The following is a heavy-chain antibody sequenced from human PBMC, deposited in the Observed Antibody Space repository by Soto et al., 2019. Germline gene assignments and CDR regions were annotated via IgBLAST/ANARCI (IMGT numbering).Heavy chain of an antibody. CDR1: GFTFSDYY. V-gene: IGHV3-11*01. CDR3: ARDLGYYESSGYFDY. Sequence: QVQLVESGGSLVKPGRSLRLSCAASGFTFSDYYMSWIRKAPGKGLEWVSYIGSSDNIIYYADSVKGRFTISRDNAKNSLYLQMNSLRAEDTAVYYCARDLGYYESSGYFDYWGQGTLVTVSS. D-gene: IGHD3-22*01. J-gene: IGHJ4*02. CDR2: IGSSDNII.